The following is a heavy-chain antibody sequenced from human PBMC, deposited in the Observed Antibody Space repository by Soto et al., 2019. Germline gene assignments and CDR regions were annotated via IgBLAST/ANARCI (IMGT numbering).Heavy chain of an antibody. Sequence: QVQLVQSGAEVKKPGSSVKVSCKASGGTFSSYTISWVRQAPGQGLEWMGRIIPILGIANYAQKFQGRVMITANKSTRTAYMELSSLRAEDTAVYYCASGYSGYAHYYYYGMDVWGQGTTGTVSS. CDR3: ASGYSGYAHYYYYGMDV. CDR2: IIPILGIA. D-gene: IGHD5-12*01. V-gene: IGHV1-69*02. J-gene: IGHJ6*02. CDR1: GGTFSSYT.